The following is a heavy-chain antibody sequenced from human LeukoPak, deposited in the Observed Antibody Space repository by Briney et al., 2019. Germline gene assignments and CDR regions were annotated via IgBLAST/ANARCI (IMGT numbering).Heavy chain of an antibody. V-gene: IGHV3-33*06. D-gene: IGHD5-18*01. J-gene: IGHJ4*02. CDR1: GFTFSGYG. CDR2: IWYDGSNK. CDR3: AKDRGYSYGYFDY. Sequence: GRSLRLSCVASGFTFSGYGMHWVRQAPGKGLEWVAIIWYDGSNKYFADSVKGRFTISRDNSKNTLHLQMDSLRAEDTAVYYCAKDRGYSYGYFDYWGQGTLVTVSS.